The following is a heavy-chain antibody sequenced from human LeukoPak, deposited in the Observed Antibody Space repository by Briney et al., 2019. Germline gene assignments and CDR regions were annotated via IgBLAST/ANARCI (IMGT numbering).Heavy chain of an antibody. CDR1: GLTVSSDY. Sequence: HARGSLRLSCTASGLTVSSDYMSWVRQAPGKGLEWVSVVYSGGNTYYADSVKGRFTISRDNSKNTLYLQMNSLRAEDTAVYYCAREPPGGGFDYWGQGTLVTVS. V-gene: IGHV3-66*01. D-gene: IGHD3-16*01. CDR3: AREPPGGGFDY. J-gene: IGHJ4*02. CDR2: VYSGGNT.